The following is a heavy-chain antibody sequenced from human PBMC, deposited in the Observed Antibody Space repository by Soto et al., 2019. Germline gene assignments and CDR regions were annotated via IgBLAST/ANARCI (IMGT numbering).Heavy chain of an antibody. CDR2: INPSGGST. V-gene: IGHV1-46*01. D-gene: IGHD2-2*01. CDR1: GYTFTSYY. Sequence: QVQLVQSGAEVKKPGASVKVSCKASGYTFTSYYIHWVRQAPGQGLEWMGIINPSGGSTTYAQKFQGTVTMTRDTSSGTVCMGLRSLRSEDTAVYYCARRWACISTSCRLDYWGQGTLVTVSS. CDR3: ARRWACISTSCRLDY. J-gene: IGHJ4*02.